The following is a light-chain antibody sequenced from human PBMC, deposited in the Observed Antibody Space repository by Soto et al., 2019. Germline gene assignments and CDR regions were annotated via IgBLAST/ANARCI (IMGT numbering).Light chain of an antibody. CDR2: HAS. J-gene: IGKJ1*01. V-gene: IGKV1-5*01. CDR1: QSISRS. CDR3: QQYDSYSRT. Sequence: DIQMTQSPSTMSASVGDRVTITCLASQSISRSLAWYAQKPGKAPKLLIYHASSLESGVPSRFSGSGSGTEFTLTISSLPPDDFETYYCQQYDSYSRTFGQGTKVDI.